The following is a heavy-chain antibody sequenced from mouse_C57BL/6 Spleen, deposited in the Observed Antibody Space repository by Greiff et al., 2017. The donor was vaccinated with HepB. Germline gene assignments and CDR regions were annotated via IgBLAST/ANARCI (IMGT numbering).Heavy chain of an antibody. V-gene: IGHV1-26*01. CDR3: ARWGAYFDY. Sequence: VQLQQSGPELVKPGASVKISCKASGYTFTDYYMNWVKQSHGKSLEWIGDINPNNGGTSYNQKFKGKATLTVDKSSSTAYMELRSLTSEDSAVYYCARWGAYFDYLGQGTTLTVSS. CDR2: INPNNGGT. CDR1: GYTFTDYY. J-gene: IGHJ2*01.